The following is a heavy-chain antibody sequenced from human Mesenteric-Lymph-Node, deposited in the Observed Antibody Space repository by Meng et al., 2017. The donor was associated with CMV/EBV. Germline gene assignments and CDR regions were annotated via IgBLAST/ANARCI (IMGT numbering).Heavy chain of an antibody. Sequence: GSLRLSCTVSGGSISSYYWSWIRQPPGKGLEWIGYIYYSGSTNYNPSLKSRVTISVDTSKNQFSLKLSSVTAADTAVYYCAREHCSSTSCPLAFDIWGQGTMVTVSS. CDR3: AREHCSSTSCPLAFDI. V-gene: IGHV4-59*01. CDR1: GGSISSYY. CDR2: IYYSGST. D-gene: IGHD2-2*01. J-gene: IGHJ3*02.